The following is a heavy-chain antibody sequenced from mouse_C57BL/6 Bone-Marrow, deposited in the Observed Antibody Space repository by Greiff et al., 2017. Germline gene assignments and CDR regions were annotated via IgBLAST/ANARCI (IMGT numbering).Heavy chain of an antibody. V-gene: IGHV1-69*01. Sequence: QVQLQQPGAELVMPGASVKLSCKASGYTFTSYWMPWVKPRPGQGLEWIGELASSESYTTYNQKFKGKSPLTVDKSSSTAYMQLSSLTSEDSAVYYCAREGYYGSSYPFYWYFDVWGTGTTVTVSS. CDR3: AREGYYGSSYPFYWYFDV. J-gene: IGHJ1*03. CDR2: LASSESYT. D-gene: IGHD1-1*01. CDR1: GYTFTSYW.